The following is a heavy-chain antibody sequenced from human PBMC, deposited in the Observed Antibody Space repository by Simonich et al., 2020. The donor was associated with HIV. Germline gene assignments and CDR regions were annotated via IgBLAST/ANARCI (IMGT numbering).Heavy chain of an antibody. Sequence: QVQLLQSGAEVKKPGASVKVSRKASGYTFTSYGISWVRQAPGQGLEWMGWISADNGNTNYVQKLQGRVTMTTDTSTSTAYMELRSLRSDDTAVYYCARDDRYGDYVDYWGQGTLVTVSS. CDR3: ARDDRYGDYVDY. J-gene: IGHJ4*02. CDR1: GYTFTSYG. D-gene: IGHD3-16*02. CDR2: ISADNGNT. V-gene: IGHV1-18*01.